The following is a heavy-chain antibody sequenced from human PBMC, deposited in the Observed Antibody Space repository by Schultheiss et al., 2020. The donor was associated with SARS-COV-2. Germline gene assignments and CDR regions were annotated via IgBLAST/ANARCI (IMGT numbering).Heavy chain of an antibody. CDR1: GFTFSSYA. J-gene: IGHJ4*02. Sequence: GESLKISCAASGFTFSSYAMSWVRQAPGKGLEWVSAISGSGGSTYYADSVKGRFTISRDNSKNTLYLQMNSLRAEDTAVYYCAKGGVKVYACNDWGQGTLVTVSS. CDR3: AKGGVKVYACND. V-gene: IGHV3-23*01. CDR2: ISGSGGST. D-gene: IGHD2-8*01.